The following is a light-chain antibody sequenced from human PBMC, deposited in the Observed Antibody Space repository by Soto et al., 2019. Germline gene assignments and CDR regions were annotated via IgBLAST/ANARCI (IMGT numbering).Light chain of an antibody. CDR3: QRYNNCPSKRT. CDR2: XSA. V-gene: IGKV3-15*01. Sequence: ILLTKSASTLSVSPGERATLSCRASQRVSSNFDWDQTKPGQAPRLLIXXSAXRATGTPVSFSGSGSGTEFTLTSSTLQTEDFSVASCQRYNNCPSKRTFGQGTRLEIK. CDR1: QRVSSN. J-gene: IGKJ5*01.